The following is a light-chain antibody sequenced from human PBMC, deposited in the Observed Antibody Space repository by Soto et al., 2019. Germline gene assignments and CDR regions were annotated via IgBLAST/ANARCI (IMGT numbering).Light chain of an antibody. Sequence: DIQMTQSPSTLSASVGDRLTIACRASQTINDWLAWYQQKPGKAPNLLIYRASNLQSGVPSRFSGSGSGTEFTLTISSLQPDDFATYYCQQYNSYSYTFGQGTKVDIK. CDR1: QTINDW. CDR2: RAS. V-gene: IGKV1-5*03. J-gene: IGKJ2*01. CDR3: QQYNSYSYT.